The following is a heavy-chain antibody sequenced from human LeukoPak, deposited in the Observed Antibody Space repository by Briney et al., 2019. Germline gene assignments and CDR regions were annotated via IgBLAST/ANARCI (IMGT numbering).Heavy chain of an antibody. CDR2: ISSSGSTI. CDR1: GPSVGSNE. Sequence: GRSLTPSCAAAGPSVGSNETNCVRHPPGDWRGWVSYISSSGSTISYTHSVKGPFNNSRDNGKNSLYLQMNSLRAEDTAVYECAELGITMIGGVWGKGTTVTISS. CDR3: AELGITMIGGV. V-gene: IGHV3-48*03. J-gene: IGHJ6*04. D-gene: IGHD3-10*02.